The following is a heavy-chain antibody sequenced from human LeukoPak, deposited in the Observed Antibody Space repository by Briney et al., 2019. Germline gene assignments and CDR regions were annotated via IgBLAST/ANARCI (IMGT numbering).Heavy chain of an antibody. CDR3: ARGGFGIWSFDP. CDR2: INNSGST. Sequence: SETLSLTCVVSGGSFSGYYWSWIRQPPGKGLEWIGEINNSGSTNYNPSLKSRVTMSVDTSKNQFSLKLSSVTAADTAVYYCARGGFGIWSFDPWGQGTLVTVSS. CDR1: GGSFSGYY. V-gene: IGHV4-34*01. D-gene: IGHD3-3*01. J-gene: IGHJ5*02.